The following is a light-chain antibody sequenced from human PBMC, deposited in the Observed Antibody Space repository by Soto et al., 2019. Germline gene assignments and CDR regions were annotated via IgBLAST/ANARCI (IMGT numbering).Light chain of an antibody. CDR1: QTISSW. CDR2: KAS. J-gene: IGKJ1*01. V-gene: IGKV1-5*03. CDR3: QHYNSYSEA. Sequence: DIQMTQSPSTLSGSVGDRVTITCRASQTISSWLAWYQQKPGKAPKLLIYKASTLKSGVPPRFSGSGSGPEFTLTITSLQPDDFATYYCQHYNSYSEAFGQGPKVELK.